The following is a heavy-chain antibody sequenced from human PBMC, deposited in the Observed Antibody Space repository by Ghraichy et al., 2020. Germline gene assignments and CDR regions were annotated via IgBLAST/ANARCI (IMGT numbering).Heavy chain of an antibody. CDR2: IRSTANTYAT. CDR1: GFTFSGSA. V-gene: IGHV3-73*01. Sequence: KVSCAASGFTFSGSAMHWVRQASGKGLEWVGRIRSTANTYATEYAASVKGRFTISRDDSKNTAYLQMNSLKTEDTAVYFCTTLNLGNCGGDCYTTFDPWGQGTLVTVSS. J-gene: IGHJ5*02. D-gene: IGHD2-21*02. CDR3: TTLNLGNCGGDCYTTFDP.